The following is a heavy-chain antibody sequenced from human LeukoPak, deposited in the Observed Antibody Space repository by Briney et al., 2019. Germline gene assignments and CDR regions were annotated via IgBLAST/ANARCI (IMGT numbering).Heavy chain of an antibody. D-gene: IGHD5-18*01. CDR1: GFTFSTYT. V-gene: IGHV3-21*01. CDR3: AREGLYNYGYVYGY. J-gene: IGHJ4*02. Sequence: GGSLRLSCVVSGFTFSTYTMNWVRQAPGKGLEWVSSISSSSSYIYYADSLKGRFTISRDNAKNSLYLQMNSLRAEDTAVYFCAREGLYNYGYVYGYWGQGTLVTVSS. CDR2: ISSSSSYI.